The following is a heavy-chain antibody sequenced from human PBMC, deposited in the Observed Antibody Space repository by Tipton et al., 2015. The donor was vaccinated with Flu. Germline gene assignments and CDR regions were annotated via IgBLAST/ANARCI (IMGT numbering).Heavy chain of an antibody. D-gene: IGHD6-25*01. J-gene: IGHJ6*04. CDR1: GFTFSHFG. Sequence: SLRLSCAASGFTFSHFGIHWVRQAPGKGLEWVAFIRFDGSNEDYADSVKGRFTISRDNSKNTLYVQMNRLRAEDTAVYYCAKVLGPGASGYGMDVWGKGTTVTVSS. CDR2: IRFDGSNE. V-gene: IGHV3-30*02. CDR3: AKVLGPGASGYGMDV.